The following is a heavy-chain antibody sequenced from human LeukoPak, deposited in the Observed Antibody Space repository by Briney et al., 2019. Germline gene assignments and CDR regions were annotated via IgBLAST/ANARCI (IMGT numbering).Heavy chain of an antibody. Sequence: SETLSLTCTVSGASISSYYWSWIRQPPGKGLEWIGSIYYSGSTNYNPSLKSRVTISVDTSKNQFSLKLNSVSAADTAVYFCARLDAAMLYFDYWGQGTLVTVSS. V-gene: IGHV4-59*12. D-gene: IGHD5-18*01. J-gene: IGHJ4*02. CDR2: IYYSGST. CDR1: GASISSYY. CDR3: ARLDAAMLYFDY.